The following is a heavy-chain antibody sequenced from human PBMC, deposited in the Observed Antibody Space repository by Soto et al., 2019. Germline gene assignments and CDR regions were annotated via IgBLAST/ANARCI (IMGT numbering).Heavy chain of an antibody. CDR3: ARRRDGYNLEYYYGMDV. J-gene: IGHJ6*02. CDR2: IYPGDSDT. CDR1: GYSFTSYW. Sequence: GESLKISCKGSGYSFTSYWIGWVRQMPGKGLEWMGIIYPGDSDTRYSPSFQGQVTISADKSISTAYLQWSSLKASDTAMYYCARRRDGYNLEYYYGMDVWGQGTTVTVSS. V-gene: IGHV5-51*01. D-gene: IGHD5-12*01.